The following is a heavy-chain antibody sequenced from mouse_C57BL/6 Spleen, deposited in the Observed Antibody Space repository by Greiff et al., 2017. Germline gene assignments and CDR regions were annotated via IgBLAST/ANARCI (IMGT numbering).Heavy chain of an antibody. CDR2: INPGSGGT. Sequence: QVQLQQSGAELVRPGTSVKVSCKASGYAFTNYLLEWVKQRPGQGLEWIGVINPGSGGTNYNEKFKGKATLTADKSSSTAYMQLSSLTSENSAVDFCARRGYDYDYWGQGTTLTVAS. D-gene: IGHD2-4*01. V-gene: IGHV1-54*01. CDR1: GYAFTNYL. CDR3: ARRGYDYDY. J-gene: IGHJ2*01.